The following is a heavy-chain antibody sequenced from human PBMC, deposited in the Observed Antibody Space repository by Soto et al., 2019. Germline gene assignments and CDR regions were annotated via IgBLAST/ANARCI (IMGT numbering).Heavy chain of an antibody. J-gene: IGHJ6*03. CDR1: GGSFSGYY. Sequence: SETLSLTCAVYGGSFSGYYWSWILQPPWKGLEWIGEINHSGSTNYNPSLKSRVTISVDTSKNQFSLKLSSVTAADTAVYYCARGYSSSPSDYYYYYMDVWGKGTTVTVSS. CDR2: INHSGST. CDR3: ARGYSSSPSDYYYYYMDV. D-gene: IGHD6-6*01. V-gene: IGHV4-34*01.